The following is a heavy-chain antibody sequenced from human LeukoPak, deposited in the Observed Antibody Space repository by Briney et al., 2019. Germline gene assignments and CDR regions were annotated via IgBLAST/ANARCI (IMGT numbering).Heavy chain of an antibody. D-gene: IGHD3-22*01. Sequence: ASVKVSCKASGYTFTSYGISWVRQAPGQGLEWMGWISGYNGNTNYAQKLQGRATMTTDTSTSTAYMELRSLRSDDTAVFYCAGQGRFYYDSSDHQRLVMDYWGQGALVTVSS. CDR3: AGQGRFYYDSSDHQRLVMDY. V-gene: IGHV1-18*01. CDR1: GYTFTSYG. J-gene: IGHJ4*02. CDR2: ISGYNGNT.